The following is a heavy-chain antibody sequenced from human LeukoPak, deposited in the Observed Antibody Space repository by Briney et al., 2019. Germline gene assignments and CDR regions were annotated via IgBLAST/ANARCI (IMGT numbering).Heavy chain of an antibody. CDR3: VSGQPNYYYYGMDV. CDR2: IRSKANSYAT. V-gene: IGHV3-73*01. D-gene: IGHD1-14*01. CDR1: GFTFSGSA. Sequence: PGGSLRLSCAVSGFTFSGSAMHWVRQASGKGLEWVGRIRSKANSYATAYAASVKGRFTISRDDSRNTAYLQMNSLKTEDTAVYYCVSGQPNYYYYGMDVWGQGTTVTVSS. J-gene: IGHJ6*02.